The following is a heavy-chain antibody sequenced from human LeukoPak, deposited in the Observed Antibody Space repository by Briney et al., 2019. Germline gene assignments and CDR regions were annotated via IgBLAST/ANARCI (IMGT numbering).Heavy chain of an antibody. J-gene: IGHJ4*02. D-gene: IGHD3-3*01. CDR2: IKQDGSEK. CDR1: GFTFSSYW. V-gene: IGHV3-7*01. Sequence: GGSLRLSCAASGFTFSSYWMSWVRQAPGKGLEWVANIKQDGSEKYYVDSVKGRFTISRDNAKNSLYLQMNSLRAEDTAVYYCVREPLQQRITIFGVVPRDYWGQGTLVTVSS. CDR3: VREPLQQRITIFGVVPRDY.